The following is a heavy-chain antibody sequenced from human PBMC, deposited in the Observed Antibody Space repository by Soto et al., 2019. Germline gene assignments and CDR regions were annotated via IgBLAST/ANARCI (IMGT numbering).Heavy chain of an antibody. V-gene: IGHV4-31*03. CDR1: GGSISSGGYY. J-gene: IGHJ3*02. CDR3: ARGLITDDAFDI. D-gene: IGHD3-22*01. CDR2: IYYSGST. Sequence: SETLSLTCTVSGGSISSGGYYWSWIRQHPGKGLEWIGYIYYSGSTYYNRSLKSRVTISVDTSKNQFSLKLSSVTAADTAVYYCARGLITDDAFDIWGQGTMVTVSS.